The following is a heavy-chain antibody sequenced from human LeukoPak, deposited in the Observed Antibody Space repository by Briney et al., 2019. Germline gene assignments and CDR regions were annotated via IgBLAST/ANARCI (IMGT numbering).Heavy chain of an antibody. V-gene: IGHV4-38-2*02. CDR3: ARVGSSTS. J-gene: IGHJ4*02. CDR2: IYHSGST. CDR1: GYSISSGYY. Sequence: SETLSLTCTVSGYSISSGYYWGWIRQPPGKGLEWIGSIYHSGSTYYNPSLKSRVTISVDTSKNQFSLKLSSVTAADTAVYYCARVGSSTSWGQGTLVTVSS. D-gene: IGHD2-2*01.